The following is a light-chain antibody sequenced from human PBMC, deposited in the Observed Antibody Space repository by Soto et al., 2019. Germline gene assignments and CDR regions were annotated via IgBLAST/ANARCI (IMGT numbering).Light chain of an antibody. J-gene: IGLJ2*01. CDR2: EVV. CDR1: SSDVGTYNL. Sequence: QSALTQRASVSGSPGQSITISCTGSSSDVGTYNLVSWYQHHPGKAPKLMISEVVKRPSGVSNRFSGSKSGNTASLTISGLQAEDEADYYCCSYAGSSMFVFGGGTKVTVL. CDR3: CSYAGSSMFV. V-gene: IGLV2-23*02.